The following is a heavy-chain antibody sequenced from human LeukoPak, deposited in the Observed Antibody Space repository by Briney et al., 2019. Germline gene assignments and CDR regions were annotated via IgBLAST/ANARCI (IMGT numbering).Heavy chain of an antibody. D-gene: IGHD3-10*01. V-gene: IGHV3-33*01. CDR3: ARDSNSYGSGATIDY. J-gene: IGHJ4*02. CDR2: IWYDGSNK. Sequence: GRSLRLSCAASGFTFSTYGMHWVRQAPGKGLEWLTDIWYDGSNKYYTDSVKGRFTISRDNSKNTLYLQMSSLRAEDTAVYYCARDSNSYGSGATIDYWGQGTLVIVSS. CDR1: GFTFSTYG.